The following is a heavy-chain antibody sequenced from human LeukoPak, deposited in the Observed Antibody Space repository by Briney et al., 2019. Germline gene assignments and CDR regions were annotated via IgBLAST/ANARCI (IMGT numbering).Heavy chain of an antibody. CDR3: ARDHTETSSLNFRNYYYYGMDI. J-gene: IGHJ6*02. D-gene: IGHD4-4*01. Sequence: PSETLSLTCTVSGGSIRSGDYSWNWIRQHPGKGLEWIGYIYYSGSTYYNPSLTSRVTMSVDTSKNQLSLKLSSVTAADTAIYYCARDHTETSSLNFRNYYYYGMDIWGQGTTVIVSS. V-gene: IGHV4-31*03. CDR2: IYYSGST. CDR1: GGSIRSGDYS.